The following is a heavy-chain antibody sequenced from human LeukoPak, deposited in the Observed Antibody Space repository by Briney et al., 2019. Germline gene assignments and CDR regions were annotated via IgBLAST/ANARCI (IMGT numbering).Heavy chain of an antibody. CDR2: ISSSSSYI. CDR3: ARGLLWFGESTPDYGMDV. CDR1: GFTFSSYS. D-gene: IGHD3-10*01. V-gene: IGHV3-21*01. J-gene: IGHJ6*04. Sequence: GGSLTLSCAASGFTFSSYSMNWVRQAPGKGLEWVSSISSSSSYIYYADSVKGRFTISRDNAKNSLYLQMNSLRAEDTAVYYCARGLLWFGESTPDYGMDVWGKGTTVTVSS.